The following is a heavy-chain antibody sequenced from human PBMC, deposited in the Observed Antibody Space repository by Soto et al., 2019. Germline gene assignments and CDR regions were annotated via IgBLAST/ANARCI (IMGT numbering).Heavy chain of an antibody. Sequence: QVQLVESGGGVVQPGRSLRLSCAASGFTFSSYGMHWVRQAPGKGLEWVAVIWYDGSNKYYADSVKGRFTISRENSKNTLYLQMNSLRAEDTAVYYCARDENYYFDYWGQGTLVTVSS. J-gene: IGHJ4*02. V-gene: IGHV3-33*01. D-gene: IGHD1-7*01. CDR1: GFTFSSYG. CDR2: IWYDGSNK. CDR3: ARDENYYFDY.